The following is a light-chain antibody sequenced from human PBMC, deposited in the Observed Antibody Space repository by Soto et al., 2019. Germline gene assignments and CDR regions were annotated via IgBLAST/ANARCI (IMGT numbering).Light chain of an antibody. V-gene: IGLV2-8*01. J-gene: IGLJ1*01. Sequence: QSVLTQPPSASGSPGQSVTISCTGTSSDVGRYNYVSWYQQHPGRAPKLMIYEVSRRPSGVPDRFSGSKSGNTASLTVSGLQAEDEADYYCCSYAGSNNFGVFGTGTKLTVL. CDR1: SSDVGRYNY. CDR3: CSYAGSNNFGV. CDR2: EVS.